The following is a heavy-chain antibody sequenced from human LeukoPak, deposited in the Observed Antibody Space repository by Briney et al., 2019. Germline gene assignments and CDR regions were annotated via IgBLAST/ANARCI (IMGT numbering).Heavy chain of an antibody. CDR1: GFTFSSYG. Sequence: PGGSLRLSCAASGFTFSSYGMHWVRQAPGKELEWVAVIWYDGSNKYYADSVKGRFTISRDNSKNTLYLQMNSLRAEDTAVYYCARDQDSSGWYLGYWGQGTLVTVSS. D-gene: IGHD6-19*01. J-gene: IGHJ4*02. V-gene: IGHV3-33*01. CDR3: ARDQDSSGWYLGY. CDR2: IWYDGSNK.